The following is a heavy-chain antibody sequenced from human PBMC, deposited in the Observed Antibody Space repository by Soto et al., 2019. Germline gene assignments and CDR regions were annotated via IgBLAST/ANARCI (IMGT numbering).Heavy chain of an antibody. CDR3: AKDLIRSEYYDFWSGPDY. V-gene: IGHV3-23*01. CDR1: GFTFSSYA. D-gene: IGHD3-3*01. J-gene: IGHJ4*02. Sequence: QPGGSLRLSCAASGFTFSSYAVSWVRQAPGKGLEWVSAISGSGGSTYYADSVKGRFTISRDNSKNTLYLQMNSLRAEDTAVYFCAKDLIRSEYYDFWSGPDYWGQGTLVTVSS. CDR2: ISGSGGST.